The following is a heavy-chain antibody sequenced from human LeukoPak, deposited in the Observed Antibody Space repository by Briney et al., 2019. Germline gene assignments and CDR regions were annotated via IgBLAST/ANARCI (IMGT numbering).Heavy chain of an antibody. J-gene: IGHJ6*03. D-gene: IGHD6-13*01. CDR1: GYTFTGYG. CDR3: ARSFPYSSSWYDYYYYYMDV. CDR2: ISAYNGNT. Sequence: ASVKVSCKASGYTFTGYGISWVRQAPGQGLEWMGWISAYNGNTNYAQKLQGRVTMTTDTSTSTAYMELRSLRSDDTAVYYCARSFPYSSSWYDYYYYYMDVWGKGTTVTVSS. V-gene: IGHV1-18*01.